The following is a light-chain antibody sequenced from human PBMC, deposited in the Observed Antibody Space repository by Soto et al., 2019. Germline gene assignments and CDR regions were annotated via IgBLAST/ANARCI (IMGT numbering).Light chain of an antibody. CDR3: CSYAGSSTSVV. CDR2: EGS. Sequence: QSVLTQPASVSGSPGQSITISCTGTSSDVGSYNLVSWYQQHPGKAPKLMIYEGSKRPSGVSNRFSGSKSGNTASRTISGLQAEDEADYYCCSYAGSSTSVVFGGGTKLTVL. V-gene: IGLV2-23*01. CDR1: SSDVGSYNL. J-gene: IGLJ2*01.